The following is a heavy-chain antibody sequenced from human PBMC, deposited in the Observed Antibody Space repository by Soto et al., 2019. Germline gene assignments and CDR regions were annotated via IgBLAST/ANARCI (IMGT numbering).Heavy chain of an antibody. Sequence: QVQLVESGGGVVQPGRSLRLSCAASGFTFSSYAMHWDRHARGTGLVWVAVISYDGSNKYYADSVKGRFTISRDNSETTRFLEMKSLRAEDTAVYYCARVGGGDQSRVDYGGQDTLVTVS. D-gene: IGHD3-16*01. CDR3: ARVGGGDQSRVDY. CDR1: GFTFSSYA. V-gene: IGHV3-30-3*01. CDR2: ISYDGSNK. J-gene: IGHJ4*02.